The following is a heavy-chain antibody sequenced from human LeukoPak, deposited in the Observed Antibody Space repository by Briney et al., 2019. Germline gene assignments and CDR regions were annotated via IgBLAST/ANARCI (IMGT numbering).Heavy chain of an antibody. Sequence: SETLSLTCAVYGGSFSGYYWSWIRQPPGKGLEWIGEINHSGSTNYNPSLKSRVTISVDTSKNQFSLKLSSVTAADTAVYYCARQSVGYGSGSYLPWGQGTLVTVSS. V-gene: IGHV4-34*01. CDR1: GGSFSGYY. J-gene: IGHJ5*02. CDR2: INHSGST. D-gene: IGHD3-10*01. CDR3: ARQSVGYGSGSYLP.